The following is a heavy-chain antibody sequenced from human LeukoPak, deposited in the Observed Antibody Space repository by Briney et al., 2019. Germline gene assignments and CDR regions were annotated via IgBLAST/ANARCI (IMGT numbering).Heavy chain of an antibody. CDR1: GFTFSSYA. Sequence: GGSPRLSCAASGFTFSSYAMSWVRQAPGKGLEWVSAISGSGGSTYYADSVKGRFTISRDNSKNTLYLQMDSLRAEDTAVYYCAKVLAVAGPLFDYWGQGTLVTVSS. J-gene: IGHJ4*02. CDR2: ISGSGGST. CDR3: AKVLAVAGPLFDY. V-gene: IGHV3-23*01. D-gene: IGHD6-19*01.